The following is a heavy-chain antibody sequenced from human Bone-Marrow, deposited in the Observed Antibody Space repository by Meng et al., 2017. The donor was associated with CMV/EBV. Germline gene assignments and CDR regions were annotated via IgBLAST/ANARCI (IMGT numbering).Heavy chain of an antibody. CDR3: ARDRAWRDFWSGYYQY. CDR1: GFTFCGYW. Sequence: GESLKISCAASGFTFCGYWMSWVRQAPGKGLEWVANIKQDGSEKYYVDSVKGRFTISRDNAKNSLYLQMNSLRAEDTAVYYCARDRAWRDFWSGYYQYWGQGTLVTVSS. D-gene: IGHD3-3*01. V-gene: IGHV3-7*01. J-gene: IGHJ4*02. CDR2: IKQDGSEK.